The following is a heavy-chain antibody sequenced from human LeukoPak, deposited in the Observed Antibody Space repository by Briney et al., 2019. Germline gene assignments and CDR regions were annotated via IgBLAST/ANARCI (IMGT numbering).Heavy chain of an antibody. Sequence: GGSLRLSCSASGFTFSSYAMHWVRQAPGKGLEYVSAISSNGGSTHYADSVKGRFTISRDNSKNTLYLQMSSLRAEDTAVYYCVKGLITMVRGDTFDYWGQGTLVTVSS. CDR1: GFTFSSYA. D-gene: IGHD3-10*01. V-gene: IGHV3-64D*09. CDR2: ISSNGGST. J-gene: IGHJ4*02. CDR3: VKGLITMVRGDTFDY.